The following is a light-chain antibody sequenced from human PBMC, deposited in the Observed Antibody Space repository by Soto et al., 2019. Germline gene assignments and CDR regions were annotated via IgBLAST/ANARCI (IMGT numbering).Light chain of an antibody. CDR1: QSVNHY. Sequence: EIVLTQSPATLSLSPGERASLSCRASQSVNHYLAWYQQKPGQAPRLLIYDASNRATGVPARFSGSGSGTVFTLTISSLEPEDFAVYHCQQRSDWPRRTFGQGTKVEIK. CDR3: QQRSDWPRRT. CDR2: DAS. J-gene: IGKJ1*01. V-gene: IGKV3-11*01.